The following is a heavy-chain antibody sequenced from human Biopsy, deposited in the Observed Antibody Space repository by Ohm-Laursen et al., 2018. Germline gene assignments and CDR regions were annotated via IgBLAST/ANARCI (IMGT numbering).Heavy chain of an antibody. CDR3: ARDYDTSGYYYVS. V-gene: IGHV4-39*01. D-gene: IGHD3-22*01. CDR1: GGSISNNNYY. Sequence: GTLSLTCTVSGGSISNNNYYWGWIRQPPGKGLEWIGSIFYRGSTHYKPSLKIRVNISADKSKNQFSRKLNSVTAADTAVYYCARDYDTSGYYYVSWGQGTLVTVSS. CDR2: IFYRGST. J-gene: IGHJ5*02.